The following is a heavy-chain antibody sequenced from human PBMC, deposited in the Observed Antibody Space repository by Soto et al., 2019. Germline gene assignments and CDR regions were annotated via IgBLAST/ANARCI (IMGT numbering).Heavy chain of an antibody. J-gene: IGHJ4*02. CDR2: INTYSGKT. Sequence: QVQLVQSGPEVKKPGASVKVSCKASGYTFGISSITWVRQAPGQGLEWLGGINTYSGKTYYAQTVQGRVTLTTDTSTSTAYMDMRSLRSDDTAVYYCARRYGDPSSSTGFDYWGQGTLVSVSS. D-gene: IGHD2-21*02. CDR3: ARRYGDPSSSTGFDY. CDR1: GYTFGISS. V-gene: IGHV1-18*01.